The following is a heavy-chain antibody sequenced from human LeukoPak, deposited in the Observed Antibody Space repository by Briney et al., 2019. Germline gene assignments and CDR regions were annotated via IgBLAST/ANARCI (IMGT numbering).Heavy chain of an antibody. Sequence: GGSLRLSCAASGFTFSNNAMSWVRQAPGRGLEWVSAISGSGDNTYYADSVKGRFTVSRDNAKNTLYVQMKSLRAEDTAVYYCAKDFVVVPGNVNYFDYWGQGTLVTVSS. V-gene: IGHV3-23*01. CDR3: AKDFVVVPGNVNYFDY. D-gene: IGHD2-21*02. J-gene: IGHJ4*02. CDR1: GFTFSNNA. CDR2: ISGSGDNT.